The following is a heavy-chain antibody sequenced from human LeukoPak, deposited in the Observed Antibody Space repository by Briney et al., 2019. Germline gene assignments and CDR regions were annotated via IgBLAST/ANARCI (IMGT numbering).Heavy chain of an antibody. CDR2: ISYDGSNK. Sequence: PGGSLRLSCAASGFTFSSYGMHWVRQAPGKGLEWVAVISYDGSNKYYADSVKGRFTISRDNSKNTLYLQMNSLRAEDTAVYYCAKAIRITMVRGGHDAFDIWGQGTMVTVSS. J-gene: IGHJ3*02. D-gene: IGHD3-10*01. V-gene: IGHV3-30*18. CDR3: AKAIRITMVRGGHDAFDI. CDR1: GFTFSSYG.